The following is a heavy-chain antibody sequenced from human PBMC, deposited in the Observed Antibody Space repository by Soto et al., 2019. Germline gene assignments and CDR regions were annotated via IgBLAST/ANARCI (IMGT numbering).Heavy chain of an antibody. D-gene: IGHD2-2*01. Sequence: ASVKVSCKASGYTFTSYGISWVRQAPGQGLEWMGWISGYNGDTNYSQKFQGRVTMTTDTSTSTAYMELRSLRSDDTAVYYCARDLDIVVVPTAIEFDYWGQGTLVTVSS. J-gene: IGHJ4*02. CDR1: GYTFTSYG. CDR2: ISGYNGDT. V-gene: IGHV1-18*01. CDR3: ARDLDIVVVPTAIEFDY.